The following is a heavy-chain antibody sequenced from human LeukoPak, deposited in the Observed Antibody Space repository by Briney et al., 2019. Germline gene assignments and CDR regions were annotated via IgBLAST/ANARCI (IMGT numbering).Heavy chain of an antibody. CDR3: ARAPISRYCSSTSCPRALDY. J-gene: IGHJ4*02. Sequence: SQTLSLTCTVSGGSISSGGYYWSWIRQPPGKGLEWIGYIYHSGSTYYNPSLKSRVTISVDRSKNQIPLKLSSVTAADTAVYYCARAPISRYCSSTSCPRALDYWGQGTLVTVSS. CDR2: IYHSGST. CDR1: GGSISSGGYY. D-gene: IGHD2-2*01. V-gene: IGHV4-30-2*01.